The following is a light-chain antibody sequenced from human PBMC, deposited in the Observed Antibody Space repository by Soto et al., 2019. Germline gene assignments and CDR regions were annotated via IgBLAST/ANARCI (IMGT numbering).Light chain of an antibody. V-gene: IGKV3-15*01. Sequence: EIMLTQSPATLSVSPGERATLSCRASQSVSINVAWYQRKPGQGPRLLIYGASTRATGIPARFSGSGSGTEFTLTISSLQSEDFAVYFCQQYNDWPPLTFGGGTKVEIK. J-gene: IGKJ4*01. CDR2: GAS. CDR3: QQYNDWPPLT. CDR1: QSVSIN.